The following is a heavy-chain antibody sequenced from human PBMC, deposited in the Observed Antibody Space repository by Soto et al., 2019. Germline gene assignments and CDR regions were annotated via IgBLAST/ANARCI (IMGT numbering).Heavy chain of an antibody. CDR1: GFSFSNAW. Sequence: EVQLVESGGGLVKPGGSLRLSCAASGFSFSNAWMNWVRQAPGKGLEWVGLIKRKIDGEATDYAGPVKGRFTVFRDDSKSALYLQMNSLKGDDTAVYYCTTGSVEGVWGQGTTVTVS. CDR2: IKRKIDGEAT. CDR3: TTGSVEGV. D-gene: IGHD2-15*01. V-gene: IGHV3-15*07. J-gene: IGHJ6*02.